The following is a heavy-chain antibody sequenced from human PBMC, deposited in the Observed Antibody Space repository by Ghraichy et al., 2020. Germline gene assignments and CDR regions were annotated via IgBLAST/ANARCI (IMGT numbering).Heavy chain of an antibody. CDR1: GFTFSDYY. Sequence: GGSLRLSCAASGFTFSDYYMSWIRQAPGKGLEWVSYISSSGSTIYYADSVKGRFTISRDNAKNSLYLQMNSLRAEDTAVYYCARDRWFGECVFDYWGQGTLVTVSS. CDR3: ARDRWFGECVFDY. D-gene: IGHD3-10*01. J-gene: IGHJ4*02. V-gene: IGHV3-11*04. CDR2: ISSSGSTI.